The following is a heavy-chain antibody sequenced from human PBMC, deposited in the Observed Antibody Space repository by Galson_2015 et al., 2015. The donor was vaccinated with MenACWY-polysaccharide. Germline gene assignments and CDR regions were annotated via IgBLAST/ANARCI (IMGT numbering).Heavy chain of an antibody. Sequence: SLRLSCAASGFTFSSYGMHWVRQAPGKGLEWVAVISYDGSNKYYADSVKGRFTISRDNSKNTLYLQMNSLRAEDTAVYYCAKLVVPAAVYGRDVWGQGTTVTVSS. CDR2: ISYDGSNK. CDR1: GFTFSSYG. CDR3: AKLVVPAAVYGRDV. J-gene: IGHJ6*02. D-gene: IGHD2-2*01. V-gene: IGHV3-30*18.